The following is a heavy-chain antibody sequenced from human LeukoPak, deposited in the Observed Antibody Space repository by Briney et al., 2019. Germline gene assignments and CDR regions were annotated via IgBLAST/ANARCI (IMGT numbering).Heavy chain of an antibody. Sequence: ASVKVSFKASGYTFTGYYMHWVRQAPGQGLEWMGWINPNSGGTNYAQKFQGRVTMTRDTSISTAYMELSRLRSDDTAVYYCARARALQLVSAFDIWGQGTMVTVSS. CDR2: INPNSGGT. J-gene: IGHJ3*02. D-gene: IGHD6-6*01. CDR3: ARARALQLVSAFDI. CDR1: GYTFTGYY. V-gene: IGHV1-2*02.